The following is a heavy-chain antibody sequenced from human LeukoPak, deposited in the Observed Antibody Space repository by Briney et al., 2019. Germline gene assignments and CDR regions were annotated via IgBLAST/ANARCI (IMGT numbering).Heavy chain of an antibody. Sequence: RASVKVSCKASGYTFTGYYMHWVRQAPGQGLEWMGWINPNSGGTNYAQKFQGRVTMTRDTSISTAYMELSRLRSDDTAVYYCARRLVYPGREDAFDIWGQGTMVTVSS. CDR3: ARRLVYPGREDAFDI. V-gene: IGHV1-2*02. D-gene: IGHD3-9*01. CDR2: INPNSGGT. J-gene: IGHJ3*02. CDR1: GYTFTGYY.